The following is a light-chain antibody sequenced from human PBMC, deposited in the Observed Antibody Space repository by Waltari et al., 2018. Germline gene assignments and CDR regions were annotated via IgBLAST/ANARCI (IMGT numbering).Light chain of an antibody. J-gene: IGLJ3*02. CDR1: SSDVGSYNY. V-gene: IGLV2-11*01. CDR2: DVG. Sequence: QSALTQPRSVSGSPGQSVTISCTGTSSDVGSYNYVSWYHQHPGKAPKLMIYDVGKRPAGVPDRFSGSKSGNTASLTISGLQAEDEADYYCCSYAGSYTLVFGGGTKLTVL. CDR3: CSYAGSYTLV.